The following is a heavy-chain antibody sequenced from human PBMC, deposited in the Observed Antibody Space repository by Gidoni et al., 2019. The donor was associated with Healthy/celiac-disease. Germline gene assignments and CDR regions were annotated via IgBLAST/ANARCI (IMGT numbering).Heavy chain of an antibody. D-gene: IGHD5-12*01. CDR3: ARGDFIRDGYNLSENYFDY. Sequence: QVQLQQWGAGLLKPSETLSLTCAVYGGSFSGYYWSWIRQPPGKGLEWIGEINHSGSTNYNPSLKSRVTISVDTSKNQFSLKLSSVTAADTAVYYCARGDFIRDGYNLSENYFDYWGQGTLVTVSS. CDR1: GGSFSGYY. J-gene: IGHJ4*02. V-gene: IGHV4-34*01. CDR2: INHSGST.